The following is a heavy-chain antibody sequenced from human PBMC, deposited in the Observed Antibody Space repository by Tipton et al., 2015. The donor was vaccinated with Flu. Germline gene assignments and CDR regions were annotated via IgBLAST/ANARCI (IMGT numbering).Heavy chain of an antibody. CDR3: ARDWEYDSSGYLFLFH. D-gene: IGHD3-22*01. J-gene: IGHJ4*02. CDR2: IYTSGST. CDR1: GGSISSYY. V-gene: IGHV4-4*07. Sequence: GLVKPSETLSLTCTVSGGSISSYYWSWIRQPAGKGLEWIGRIYTSGSTNYNPSLKSRLTMSVDTSKNQFSLKLSSVTAADTAVYYCARDWEYDSSGYLFLFHWGQGTLVTVSS.